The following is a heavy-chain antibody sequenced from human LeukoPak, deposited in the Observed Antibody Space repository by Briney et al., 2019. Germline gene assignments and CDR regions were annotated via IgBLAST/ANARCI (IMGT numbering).Heavy chain of an antibody. J-gene: IGHJ4*02. CDR3: ARDLRAYYYDSSGPATAH. Sequence: PGGSLRLSCAASGFTFSSYGMHWVRQAPGKGLEWVAVIWYDGSSKYYADSVKGRFTISRDNSKNTLYLQMNSLRAEDTAVYYCARDLRAYYYDSSGPATAHWGQGTLVTVSP. CDR2: IWYDGSSK. V-gene: IGHV3-33*01. D-gene: IGHD3-22*01. CDR1: GFTFSSYG.